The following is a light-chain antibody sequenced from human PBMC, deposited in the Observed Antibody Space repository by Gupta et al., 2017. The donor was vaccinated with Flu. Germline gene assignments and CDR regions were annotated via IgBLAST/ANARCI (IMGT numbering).Light chain of an antibody. CDR3: QQDCSSPWT. Sequence: EIVLTQSPGTLALSPGERATLSCRASQSVSSSYFAWYQQKPGQAPRLLIYGASSRATGIPDRFSGSGSGTEFTLTISRLEPEDFAVYYCQQDCSSPWTFGQGTKVEIK. CDR1: QSVSSSY. V-gene: IGKV3-20*01. J-gene: IGKJ1*01. CDR2: GAS.